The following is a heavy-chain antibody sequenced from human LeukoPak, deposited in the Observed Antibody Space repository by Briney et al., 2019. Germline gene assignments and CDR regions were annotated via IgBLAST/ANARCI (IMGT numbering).Heavy chain of an antibody. V-gene: IGHV4-61*08. CDR2: IYYSGST. Sequence: SETLSLTCTVSGYAITSGGFSWNWIRQPPGKGLEWIGYIYYSGSTNYNPSLKSRVTISVDTSKNQFSLKLSSVTAADTAVYYCARSHSLLAAELDYWGQGTLVTVSS. CDR1: GYAITSGGFS. D-gene: IGHD6-13*01. J-gene: IGHJ4*02. CDR3: ARSHSLLAAELDY.